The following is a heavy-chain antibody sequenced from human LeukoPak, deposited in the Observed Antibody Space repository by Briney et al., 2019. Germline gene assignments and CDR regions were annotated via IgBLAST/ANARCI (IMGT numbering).Heavy chain of an antibody. CDR3: ARAPYSGSRASI. Sequence: GGSLRLSCAASGFTFSNAWMSWVRQAPGKGLEWVGRIKSKTDGGTTDYAAPVKGRFTISRDDSKNTLYLQMSSLRAEDTAVYYCARAPYSGSRASIWGQGTMVTVSS. CDR2: IKSKTDGGTT. D-gene: IGHD1-26*01. CDR1: GFTFSNAW. V-gene: IGHV3-15*01. J-gene: IGHJ3*02.